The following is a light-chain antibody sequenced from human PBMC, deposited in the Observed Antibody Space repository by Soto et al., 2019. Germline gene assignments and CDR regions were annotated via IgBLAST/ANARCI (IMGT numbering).Light chain of an antibody. Sequence: DIQMTQSTSSLSASVGDRVTITCRASQTFSNYVNWFQQRLGKAPRLLIYAASTLQSGVPSRFSGSGSGTDFTLTISSLQAEDSATYYCQQYYSYPRSFAPGTKVDIK. J-gene: IGKJ3*01. CDR1: QTFSNY. CDR3: QQYYSYPRS. CDR2: AAS. V-gene: IGKV1-39*01.